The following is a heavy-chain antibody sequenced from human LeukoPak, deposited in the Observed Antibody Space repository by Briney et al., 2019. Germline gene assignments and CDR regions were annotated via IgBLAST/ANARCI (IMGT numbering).Heavy chain of an antibody. J-gene: IGHJ4*02. V-gene: IGHV4-39*01. CDR2: IYSSEFT. CDR1: GASFDNSYC. D-gene: IGHD4/OR15-4a*01. Sequence: SETLSLSCTVSGASFDNSYCWTWVRQPAGKRPEWIGTIYSSEFTYYSPSLRSRVTISAETSKNLFSLRLTSVTAADIAVYYCARGSDDYKLGNYWGQGFLVTVSS. CDR3: ARGSDDYKLGNY.